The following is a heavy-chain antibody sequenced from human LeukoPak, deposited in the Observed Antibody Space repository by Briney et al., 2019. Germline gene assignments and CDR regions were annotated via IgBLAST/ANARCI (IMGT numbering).Heavy chain of an antibody. CDR2: IRYDGSNK. D-gene: IGHD2-15*01. CDR3: AKGVGDYFDY. J-gene: IGHJ4*02. V-gene: IGHV3-30*02. Sequence: RGSLRLSCAASGFAFSSYGMHWVRQAPGKGLEWVAFIRYDGSNKYYADSVKGRFTISRDNSKNTLYLQMNSLRAEDTAVYYCAKGVGDYFDYWGQGTLVTVSS. CDR1: GFAFSSYG.